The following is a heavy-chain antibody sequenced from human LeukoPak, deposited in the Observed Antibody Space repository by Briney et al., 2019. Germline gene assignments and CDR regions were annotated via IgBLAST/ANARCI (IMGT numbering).Heavy chain of an antibody. CDR1: GGSISSYY. D-gene: IGHD6-19*01. CDR2: IYYSGST. J-gene: IGHJ4*02. V-gene: IGHV4-59*01. CDR3: ARATYSSGWGTSDY. Sequence: SETLSLTCTVSGGSISSYYWSWIRQPPGKRLEWIGYIYYSGSTNYNPSLQSRVTISVDTSKNQFSLKLSSVTAVDTAVYYCARATYSSGWGTSDYWGQGTLVTVSS.